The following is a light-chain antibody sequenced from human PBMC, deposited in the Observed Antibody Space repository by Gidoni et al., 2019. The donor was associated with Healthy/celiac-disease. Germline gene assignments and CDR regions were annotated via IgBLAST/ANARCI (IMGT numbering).Light chain of an antibody. Sequence: IVMPQSPATLSVSPGERATLPCRASQSVSSNYAWYQQKPGQAPRLLIYGASTRATGIPARCSGSGSGTEFTLTISSLQSEDFAVYYCQQYNNWPPFTFGPGTKVDIK. J-gene: IGKJ3*01. CDR2: GAS. CDR1: QSVSSN. V-gene: IGKV3-15*01. CDR3: QQYNNWPPFT.